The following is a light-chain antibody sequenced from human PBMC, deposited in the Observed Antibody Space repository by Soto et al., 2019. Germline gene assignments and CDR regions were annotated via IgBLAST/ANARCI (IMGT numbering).Light chain of an antibody. CDR3: QQYGSSPQT. Sequence: EIVLTQSPGTLSLSPGERATLSCRASQSVSSSYLAWYQQKPGQAPRLLIYGASSQTTGIPDRFSGSGSGTDFTLTISRLEPEDFAVYYCQQYGSSPQTFGQGTKVEIK. CDR1: QSVSSSY. V-gene: IGKV3-20*01. CDR2: GAS. J-gene: IGKJ1*01.